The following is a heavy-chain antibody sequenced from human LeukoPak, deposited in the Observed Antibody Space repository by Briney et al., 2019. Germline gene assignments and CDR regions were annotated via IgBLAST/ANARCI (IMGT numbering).Heavy chain of an antibody. CDR2: IIPILGTT. Sequence: ASVKVSCKASGGTFSSYTISWLRQAPGQGLEWMGGIIPILGTTRYTQTFQGRATITADESTSTAYMDLSSLRSEDTAVYYCARGRCSSTSCYFNYYMDVWGKGTTVTISS. CDR1: GGTFSSYT. D-gene: IGHD2-2*01. V-gene: IGHV1-69*13. J-gene: IGHJ6*03. CDR3: ARGRCSSTSCYFNYYMDV.